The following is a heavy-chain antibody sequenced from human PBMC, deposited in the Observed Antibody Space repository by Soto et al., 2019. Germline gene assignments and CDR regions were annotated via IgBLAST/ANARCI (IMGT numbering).Heavy chain of an antibody. CDR1: GFTFSSYA. CDR3: VKDLACSGGSCYSLELYYGMDV. J-gene: IGHJ6*02. D-gene: IGHD2-15*01. Sequence: GGSLRLSCSASGFTFSSYAMHWVRQAPGKGLEYVSAISSNGGSTYYADSVKGRFTISRDNSKNTLYLQMSSLRAVDTAVYYCVKDLACSGGSCYSLELYYGMDVWGQGTTVTVSS. V-gene: IGHV3-64D*08. CDR2: ISSNGGST.